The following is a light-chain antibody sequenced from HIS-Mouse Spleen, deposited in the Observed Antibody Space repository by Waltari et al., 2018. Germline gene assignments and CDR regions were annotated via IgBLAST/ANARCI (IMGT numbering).Light chain of an antibody. V-gene: IGLV3-10*01. Sequence: SYELTQPPSVSVSPGQTARITCPVDALPTNYAYWYQQKSGQAPVPVIYEDSKRPPGIPERFSGSSSGTMATLTISGAQVEDEADYYCYSTDSSGNHRVFGGGTKLTVL. CDR3: YSTDSSGNHRV. J-gene: IGLJ2*01. CDR1: ALPTNY. CDR2: EDS.